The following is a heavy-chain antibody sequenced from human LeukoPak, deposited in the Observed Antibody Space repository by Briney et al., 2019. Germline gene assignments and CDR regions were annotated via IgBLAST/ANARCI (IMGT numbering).Heavy chain of an antibody. J-gene: IGHJ4*02. CDR3: ARDRNYYDSSGYHRVDY. CDR1: GFTFSSSS. D-gene: IGHD3-22*01. Sequence: PGGSLRLSCAASGFTFSSSSMDWVRQAPGKGLEWISYISTSSSTINYADSVKGRFTISRDNAKNSLYLQMNSLRAEDTAVYYCARDRNYYDSSGYHRVDYWGQGTLVTVSS. V-gene: IGHV3-48*04. CDR2: ISTSSSTI.